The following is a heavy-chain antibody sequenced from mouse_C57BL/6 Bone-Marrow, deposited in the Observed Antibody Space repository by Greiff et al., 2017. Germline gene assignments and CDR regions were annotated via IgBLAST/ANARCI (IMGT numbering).Heavy chain of an antibody. J-gene: IGHJ2*01. V-gene: IGHV3-6*01. CDR3: ARGGTVADY. Sequence: EVQLVESGPGLVKPSQSLSLTCSVTGYSITSGYYWNWIRQFPGNKLEMMGYINYDGSNNYNPSLKNQISITRDTSQTQFFLKLNSVTTENTATYYCARGGTVADYWGQGTTLTVSS. CDR2: INYDGSN. CDR1: GYSITSGYY. D-gene: IGHD1-1*01.